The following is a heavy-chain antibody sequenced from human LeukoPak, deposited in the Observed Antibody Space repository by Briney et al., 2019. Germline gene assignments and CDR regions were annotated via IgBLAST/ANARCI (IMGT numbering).Heavy chain of an antibody. D-gene: IGHD4-17*01. Sequence: SETLSLTCAVYGGSFSGYYWSWIRQPPGKGLEWIGEINHSGSTNYNPSLKSRVTISVDTSKNQFSLKLSSMTAADTAVYYCTREYGDDNWFDPWGQGTLVTVSS. J-gene: IGHJ5*02. CDR2: INHSGST. CDR1: GGSFSGYY. V-gene: IGHV4-34*01. CDR3: TREYGDDNWFDP.